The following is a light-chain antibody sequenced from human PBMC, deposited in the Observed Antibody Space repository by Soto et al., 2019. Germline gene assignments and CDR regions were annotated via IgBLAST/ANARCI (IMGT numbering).Light chain of an antibody. CDR1: QTIHNW. CDR3: QQYNTYLYT. J-gene: IGKJ2*01. V-gene: IGKV1-5*01. CDR2: DAS. Sequence: DIQMTQSPSTLSASVGDRVTITCRANQTIHNWLAWYQQKPGKAPKLLIYDASSLESGVPSRFSGSGSGTEFTLTISSLQPDDFATYYCQQYNTYLYTFGQGTRLEIK.